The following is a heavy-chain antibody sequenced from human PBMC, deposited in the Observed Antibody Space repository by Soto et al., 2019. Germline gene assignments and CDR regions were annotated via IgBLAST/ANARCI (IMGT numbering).Heavy chain of an antibody. CDR1: EDTFTDYY. CDR2: INPNNGDT. J-gene: IGHJ4*02. V-gene: IGHV1-2*02. CDR3: ARSVSFITPRPDY. Sequence: QVELVQSGAEVKKPGSSVKVSCQASEDTFTDYYLHWVRQAPGQGLECMGWINPNNGDTNYAQKFQGRVTMTRDTSISTAYMEVSRLRSDDTAVYYCARSVSFITPRPDYWGQGTLVTVSS. D-gene: IGHD6-6*01.